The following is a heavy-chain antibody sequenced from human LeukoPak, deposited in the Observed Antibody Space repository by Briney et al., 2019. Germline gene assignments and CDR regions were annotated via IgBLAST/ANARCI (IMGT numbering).Heavy chain of an antibody. CDR3: AAEGQWSLVHYFNS. V-gene: IGHV1-24*01. CDR2: FDPEDAEV. D-gene: IGHD2-15*01. CDR1: GNTLTDLS. Sequence: GASVKVSCKVSGNTLTDLSIHWVRQAPEKGLDWMGGFDPEDAEVIYAEKFQDRVTMTEDPSTDTAYLELSSLRSEDTAVYCCAAEGQWSLVHYFNSWGQGTLVTVSS. J-gene: IGHJ4*02.